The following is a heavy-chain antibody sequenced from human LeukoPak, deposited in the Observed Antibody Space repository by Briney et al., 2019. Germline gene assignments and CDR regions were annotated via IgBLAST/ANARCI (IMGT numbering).Heavy chain of an antibody. CDR2: IIGSGAAT. D-gene: IGHD2-2*01. CDR3: AKMSGDCSSTICSSFDY. Sequence: PGGSLRLSCAASGFTFSSYAMSWVRKAPGKGLEWVLRIIGSGAATYYADSVKGRFTIDRDNSKNTLSLQMNSLRAEDTAVYYCAKMSGDCSSTICSSFDYWGQGTLVTVSS. CDR1: GFTFSSYA. V-gene: IGHV3-23*01. J-gene: IGHJ4*02.